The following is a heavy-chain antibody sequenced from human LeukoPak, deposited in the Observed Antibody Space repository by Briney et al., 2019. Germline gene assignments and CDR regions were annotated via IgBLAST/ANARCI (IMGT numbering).Heavy chain of an antibody. CDR1: GFTFSSYS. CDR2: INQDGCET. J-gene: IGHJ6*03. V-gene: IGHV3-7*01. Sequence: PGGSLRLSCAASGFTFSSYSMNWVRQAPGKGLEWVANINQDGCETYYVGSVKGRFTISRDNAKNSLYVQMNSLRAEDTAVYYCARDAHYYYYMDVWGKGTTVTVSS. CDR3: ARDAHYYYYMDV.